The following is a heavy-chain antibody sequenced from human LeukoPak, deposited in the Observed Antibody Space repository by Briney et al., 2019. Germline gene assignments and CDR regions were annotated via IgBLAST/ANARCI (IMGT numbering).Heavy chain of an antibody. V-gene: IGHV3-30*04. D-gene: IGHD3-10*01. CDR3: ARAPAYYYAPLDY. Sequence: GRSLRLSCAASGFTFSSYAMHWVRQAPGKGLEWVAVISYDGSNKYYADSVKGRFTISRDNSKNTLYLQMNSLRAEDTAVYYCARAPAYYYAPLDYWGQGTLVTVSS. CDR1: GFTFSSYA. CDR2: ISYDGSNK. J-gene: IGHJ4*02.